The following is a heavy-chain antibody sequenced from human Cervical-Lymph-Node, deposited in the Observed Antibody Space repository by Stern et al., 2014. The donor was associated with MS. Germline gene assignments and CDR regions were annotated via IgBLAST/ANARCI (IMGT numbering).Heavy chain of an antibody. Sequence: VQLVESGGRLVQPGGSLRLSCVASGFTFNNYAMSWVRQAPGKGLEWVSGISLSDDVTYDADSVKGRFTISRDNSKNTFFLQMNSLRADDTAIYYCAKDRNGDYVNWFDSWGQGTLVTVSS. V-gene: IGHV3-23*04. D-gene: IGHD4-17*01. CDR3: AKDRNGDYVNWFDS. CDR1: GFTFNNYA. CDR2: ISLSDDVT. J-gene: IGHJ5*01.